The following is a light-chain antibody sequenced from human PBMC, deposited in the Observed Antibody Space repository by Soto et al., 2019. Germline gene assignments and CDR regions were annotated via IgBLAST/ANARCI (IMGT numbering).Light chain of an antibody. Sequence: NFMLTQPHSVSESPGKTVTISCTRSSGSIASNYVQWYQQRPGSAPTTVIYEDNQRPSGVPDRFSGSIDSSSNSASFTISGLKTEDEADYYCQSYDSSNHSVVFGGGTKLTVL. CDR2: EDN. CDR1: SGSIASNY. J-gene: IGLJ2*01. V-gene: IGLV6-57*03. CDR3: QSYDSSNHSVV.